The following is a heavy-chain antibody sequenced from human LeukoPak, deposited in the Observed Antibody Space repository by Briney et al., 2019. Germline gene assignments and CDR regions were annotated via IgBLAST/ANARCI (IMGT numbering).Heavy chain of an antibody. CDR3: AKAPVYDSGSIYYFDY. CDR2: ISWNSGSI. V-gene: IGHV3-9*01. D-gene: IGHD3-10*01. Sequence: RSGGSLRLSCAASGFTFDDYAMHWVRQAPGKGLEWVSGISWNSGSIDYADSVKGRFTISRDNAKNSLYLQMNSLRAEDTALYYCAKAPVYDSGSIYYFDYWGQGTLVTVSS. CDR1: GFTFDDYA. J-gene: IGHJ4*02.